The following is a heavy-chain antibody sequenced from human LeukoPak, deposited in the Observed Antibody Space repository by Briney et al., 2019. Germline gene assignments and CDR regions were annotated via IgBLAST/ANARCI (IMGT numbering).Heavy chain of an antibody. CDR3: SRGYYLYYFDY. D-gene: IGHD3-22*01. V-gene: IGHV3-9*01. CDR2: ISWNSGSV. Sequence: GGSLRLSCAASGFTFDDYAMHWVRQAPGKGLEWVSGISWNSGSVGYADSVKGRLTISRDNAKNSLYLQMNSLRAEDTALYYCSRGYYLYYFDYWGQGTLVTVSS. J-gene: IGHJ4*02. CDR1: GFTFDDYA.